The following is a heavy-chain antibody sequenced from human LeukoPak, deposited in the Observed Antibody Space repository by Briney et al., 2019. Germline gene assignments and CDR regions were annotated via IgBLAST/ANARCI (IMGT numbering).Heavy chain of an antibody. CDR2: VYTSGRT. D-gene: IGHD2-15*01. V-gene: IGHV4-38-2*02. CDR1: GYSISSGYY. J-gene: IGHJ3*02. Sequence: SETLSLTCTVSGYSISSGYYWGWIRQPPGKGLEWIGHVYTSGRTNYNPSLKSRATISVDTSKSQCSLILRAVTAADTAVYYCARRYCSGGSCYSDRGAFDIWGQGTMVTVSS. CDR3: ARRYCSGGSCYSDRGAFDI.